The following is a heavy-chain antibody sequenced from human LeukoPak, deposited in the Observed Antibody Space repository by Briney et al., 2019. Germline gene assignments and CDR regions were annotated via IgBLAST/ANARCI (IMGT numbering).Heavy chain of an antibody. Sequence: SETLSLTCTVSGGSISSYYWSWIRQPAGKGLEWIGRIYTGGSTNYNPFLKSRVTMSVDTSKNQFSLKLSSVTAADTAVYYCARDQVYSYGAYYYYYMDVWGKGTTVTVSS. V-gene: IGHV4-4*07. CDR3: ARDQVYSYGAYYYYYMDV. CDR1: GGSISSYY. D-gene: IGHD5-18*01. J-gene: IGHJ6*03. CDR2: IYTGGST.